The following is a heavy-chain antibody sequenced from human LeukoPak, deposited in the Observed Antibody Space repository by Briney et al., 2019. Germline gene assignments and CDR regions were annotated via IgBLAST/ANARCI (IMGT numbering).Heavy chain of an antibody. CDR2: ISYDGSNK. J-gene: IGHJ4*02. CDR1: GFIFSDYY. CDR3: AKGPKEWELLY. Sequence: GGSLRLSCVASGFIFSDYYMDWVRQAPGKGLEWVAVISYDGSNKYYADSVKGRFTISRDNSKNTLYLQMNSLRAEDTAVYYCAKGPKEWELLYWGQGTLVTVSS. V-gene: IGHV3-30*18. D-gene: IGHD1-26*01.